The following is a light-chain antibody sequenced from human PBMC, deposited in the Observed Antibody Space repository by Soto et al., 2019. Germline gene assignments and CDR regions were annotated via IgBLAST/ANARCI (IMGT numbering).Light chain of an antibody. CDR2: KAT. CDR1: QSISSW. Sequence: DIHMTQSHSTLSATIVDLVTFPCRGLQSISSWLAWYQQKPGKAPKLLIYKATTLESGVPSRFSGSGYGTEFTLTISSLEPEDFAVYYCQQRSNWPREITFGQGTRLEIK. CDR3: QQRSNWPREIT. V-gene: IGKV1-5*03. J-gene: IGKJ5*01.